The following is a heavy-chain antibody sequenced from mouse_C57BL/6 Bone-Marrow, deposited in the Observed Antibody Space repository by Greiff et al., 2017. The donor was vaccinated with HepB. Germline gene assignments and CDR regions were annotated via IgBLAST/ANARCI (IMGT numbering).Heavy chain of an antibody. J-gene: IGHJ3*01. CDR3: TREVCYVYTCLVS. CDR1: GFTFSDYG. V-gene: IGHV5-17*01. CDR2: ISSGSSTI. Sequence: EVQVVESGGGLVKPGGSLKLSCAASGFTFSDYGMHWVRQAPEKGLEWVAYISSGSSTIYYADTVKGRFTISRENAKNTLFLQMTSLRSEDTAMYYGTREVCYVYTCLVSRGQGTLFPFSP. D-gene: IGHD2-2*01.